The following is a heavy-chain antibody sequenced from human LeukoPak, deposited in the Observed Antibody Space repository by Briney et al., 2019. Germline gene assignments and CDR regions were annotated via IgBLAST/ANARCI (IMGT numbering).Heavy chain of an antibody. CDR2: IYTSGST. CDR3: ARDYDVLTGYPQPYFDY. Sequence: PSQTLSLTCTVSGGSISSGSYYWSWLRQPAGKGLEWIGRIYTSGSTNYNPSLKSRVTISVDTSKNQFSLKLSSVTAADTAVYYCARDYDVLTGYPQPYFDYWGQGTLVTVSS. J-gene: IGHJ4*02. CDR1: GGSISSGSYY. D-gene: IGHD3-9*01. V-gene: IGHV4-61*02.